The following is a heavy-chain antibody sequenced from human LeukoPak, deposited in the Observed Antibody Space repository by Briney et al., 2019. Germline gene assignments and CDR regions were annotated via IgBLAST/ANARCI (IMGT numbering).Heavy chain of an antibody. Sequence: ASVKVSCKASGYTFTGYYMHWVRQAPGPGLEWMGRINPNSGGTNYAQKLQGKVTMTRDTSISTAYMELSRLRSDDTAVYYFARDRRIAAAGVVYWFVPWGQGTLVTVSS. CDR3: ARDRRIAAAGVVYWFVP. V-gene: IGHV1-2*06. CDR2: INPNSGGT. J-gene: IGHJ5*02. D-gene: IGHD6-13*01. CDR1: GYTFTGYY.